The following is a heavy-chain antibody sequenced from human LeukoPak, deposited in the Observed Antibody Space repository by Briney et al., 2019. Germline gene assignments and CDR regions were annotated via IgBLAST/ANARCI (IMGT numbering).Heavy chain of an antibody. CDR2: INGGNDNT. V-gene: IGHV1-3*01. Sequence: GASVKVSCKASGYTFTTYSIHWVRQAPGQRLEWMGRINGGNDNTRYSQKFQGRATITRDTSASTAYMELSSLRSEDTAVYYCARGIVVEPTANWFDPWGQGILVTVSS. J-gene: IGHJ5*02. CDR3: ARGIVVEPTANWFDP. D-gene: IGHD2-2*01. CDR1: GYTFTTYS.